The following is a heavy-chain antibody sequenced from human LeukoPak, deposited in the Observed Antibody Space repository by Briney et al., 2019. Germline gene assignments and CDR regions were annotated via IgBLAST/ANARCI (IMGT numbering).Heavy chain of an antibody. CDR1: GGSISSYY. Sequence: MTSETLSLXCTVSGGSISSYYWSRIRQPPGKGLEWIGNIYYSGSTNYNPSLKSRVTISVDTSKNQFSLKLNSVTAADTAVYYCARGYHDFSGYWLSYFDYWGQGTLVTVSS. CDR3: ARGYHDFSGYWLSYFDY. V-gene: IGHV4-59*01. CDR2: IYYSGST. D-gene: IGHD3-22*01. J-gene: IGHJ4*02.